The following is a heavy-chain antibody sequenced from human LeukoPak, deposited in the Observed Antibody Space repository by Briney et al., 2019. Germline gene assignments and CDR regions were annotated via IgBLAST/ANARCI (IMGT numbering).Heavy chain of an antibody. CDR3: ARTHHSIQLWFDY. D-gene: IGHD5-18*01. CDR2: ISSSGSTI. V-gene: IGHV3-48*03. Sequence: AGGSLRLSCAASGFTFSSYEMNWVRQAPGKGLEWVSYISSSGSTIYYADSVKGRFTISRDNAKNSLYLQMNSLRAEDTAVYYCARTHHSIQLWFDYWGQGTLVTVSS. J-gene: IGHJ4*02. CDR1: GFTFSSYE.